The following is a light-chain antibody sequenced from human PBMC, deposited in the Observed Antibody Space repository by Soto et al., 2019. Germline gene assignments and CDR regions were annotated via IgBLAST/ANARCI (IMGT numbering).Light chain of an antibody. CDR2: RND. J-gene: IGLJ2*01. V-gene: IGLV1-47*01. Sequence: QSVLTQPPSASGTPGQRVTISCSGRSSNIGNNYVCWYQQFPGTAPKLLIYRNDQRPSGVPDRFSGSKSGTSASLAISGLRSEDAADYYCAAWDDSLSGYVVFGEGTQLTVL. CDR3: AAWDDSLSGYVV. CDR1: SSNIGNNY.